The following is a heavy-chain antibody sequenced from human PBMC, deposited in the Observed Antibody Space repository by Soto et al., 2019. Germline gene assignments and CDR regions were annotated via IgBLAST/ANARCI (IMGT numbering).Heavy chain of an antibody. J-gene: IGHJ4*02. D-gene: IGHD3-3*01. CDR3: ARTNYDFWSGYPYYFDY. Sequence: PGGSLRLSCASSGFTFSSYSMNWVRQAPGKGLEWVSNINQGGSEKYYVDSVKGRFTISRDNAKNSLYLQMNSLRAEDTAVYYCARTNYDFWSGYPYYFDYWGQGTLVTVSS. V-gene: IGHV3-7*01. CDR2: INQGGSEK. CDR1: GFTFSSYS.